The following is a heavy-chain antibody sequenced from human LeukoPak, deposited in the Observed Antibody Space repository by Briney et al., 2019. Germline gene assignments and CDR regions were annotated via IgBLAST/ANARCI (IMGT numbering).Heavy chain of an antibody. V-gene: IGHV1-2*02. D-gene: IGHD6-19*01. Sequence: ASVKVSCKASGYTFTDYYMHWVRQAPGQGLEWMGWINPNSGGRKYPQQFQGRVTMTRDTSIRTTYMELSSLRSDDTAVYYCARDPSGAVTGPLDYWGQGTLVTVSS. CDR2: INPNSGGR. J-gene: IGHJ4*02. CDR1: GYTFTDYY. CDR3: ARDPSGAVTGPLDY.